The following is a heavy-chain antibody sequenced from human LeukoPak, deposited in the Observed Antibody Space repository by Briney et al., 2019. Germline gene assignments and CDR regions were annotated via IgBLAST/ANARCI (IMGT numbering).Heavy chain of an antibody. CDR1: GFRFSSYW. V-gene: IGHV3-7*01. CDR3: ARDAYDYASES. Sequence: QSGGSLRLPCAASGFRFSSYWMTWVRQAPGKGLEWVANLNQDGSDKKYVDSVKGRFTISRDNAKNSLYLQMNSLRVEDTALYYCARDAYDYASESWGQGTLVTVSS. D-gene: IGHD2-2*01. CDR2: LNQDGSDK. J-gene: IGHJ5*02.